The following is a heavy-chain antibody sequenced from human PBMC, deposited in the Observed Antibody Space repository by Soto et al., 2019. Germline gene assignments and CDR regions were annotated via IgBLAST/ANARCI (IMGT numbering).Heavy chain of an antibody. D-gene: IGHD6-19*01. CDR3: AKDWTAVAGRYNWFDP. Sequence: PGGSLRLSCAASGFTFSSYAMSWVRQAPGKGLEWVSAISGSGGSTYYADSVKGRFTISRDNSKNTLYLQMNSLRAEDTAVYYCAKDWTAVAGRYNWFDPWGQGTLVTVSS. CDR2: ISGSGGST. CDR1: GFTFSSYA. J-gene: IGHJ5*02. V-gene: IGHV3-23*01.